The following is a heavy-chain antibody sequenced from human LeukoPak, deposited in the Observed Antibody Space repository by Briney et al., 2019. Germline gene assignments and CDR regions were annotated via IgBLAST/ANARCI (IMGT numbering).Heavy chain of an antibody. Sequence: SETLSLTCTVSGGSISSYYWSWIRQPAGKGLEWIGRIYTSGSTNYNPSLKSRVTMSVDTSKNQFSLKLSSVTAADTAVYYCTRGQYYYDSSGYYYYYYYMDVWGKGTTVTVSS. CDR1: GGSISSYY. J-gene: IGHJ6*03. D-gene: IGHD3-22*01. CDR3: TRGQYYYDSSGYYYYYYYMDV. V-gene: IGHV4-4*07. CDR2: IYTSGST.